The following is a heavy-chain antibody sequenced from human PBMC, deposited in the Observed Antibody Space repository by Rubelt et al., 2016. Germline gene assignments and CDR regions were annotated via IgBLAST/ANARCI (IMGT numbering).Heavy chain of an antibody. CDR3: AREVYFSYGYYYYGMDV. V-gene: IGHV4-39*07. D-gene: IGHD5-18*01. CDR2: IYYSGST. Sequence: IYYSGSTYYNPSLKSRVTISVDKSKNQFSLKLSSVTAADTAVYYCAREVYFSYGYYYYGMDVWGQGTTVTVSS. J-gene: IGHJ6*02.